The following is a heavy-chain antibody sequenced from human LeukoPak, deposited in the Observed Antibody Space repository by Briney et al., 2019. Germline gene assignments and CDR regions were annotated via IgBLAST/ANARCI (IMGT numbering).Heavy chain of an antibody. Sequence: SETLSLTCAVYGGSFSGYYWSWIRQPPGKGLEWIGEINHSGSTNYNPSLKSRVTISVDTSKNQFSLKLSSVTAADTAVYYCARDSPHCSSTSCPPPYYYYMDVWGKGTTVTVSS. J-gene: IGHJ6*03. CDR1: GGSFSGYY. V-gene: IGHV4-34*01. CDR2: INHSGST. D-gene: IGHD2-2*01. CDR3: ARDSPHCSSTSCPPPYYYYMDV.